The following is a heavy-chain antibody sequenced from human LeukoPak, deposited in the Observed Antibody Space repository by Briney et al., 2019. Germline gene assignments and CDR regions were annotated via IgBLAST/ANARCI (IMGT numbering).Heavy chain of an antibody. D-gene: IGHD6-13*01. J-gene: IGHJ6*02. CDR2: KWYN. Sequence: KWYNDYAVSVKSRITINPDTSKNQFSLQLNSVTPEDTAVYYCARDEALIAAAGVYYGMDVWGQGTTVTVSS. CDR3: ARDEALIAAAGVYYGMDV. V-gene: IGHV6-1*01.